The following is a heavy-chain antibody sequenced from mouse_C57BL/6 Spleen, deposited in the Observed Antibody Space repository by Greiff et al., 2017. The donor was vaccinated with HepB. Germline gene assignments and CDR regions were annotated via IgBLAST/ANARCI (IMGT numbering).Heavy chain of an antibody. J-gene: IGHJ1*03. CDR3: ARDKDGSGYWYFDV. V-gene: IGHV5-4*01. CDR2: ISDGVSYT. Sequence: EVKLVESGGGLVKPGGSLKLSCAASGFTFSNYDMSWVRQTPEKRLEWVATISDGVSYTYYPYNLKGRFTISRDNAKNNRYLEMSQLESEDTAMYDGARDKDGSGYWYFDVWGTGTTVTVSS. D-gene: IGHD1-1*01. CDR1: GFTFSNYD.